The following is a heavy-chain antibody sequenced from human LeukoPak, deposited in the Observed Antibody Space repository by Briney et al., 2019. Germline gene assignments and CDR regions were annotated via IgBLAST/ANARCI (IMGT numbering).Heavy chain of an antibody. D-gene: IGHD2-2*01. V-gene: IGHV3-48*03. Sequence: GGSLTLLCARCGLTFNHYEMKGPRHAREGAGVGVAYLCYREGTVWYAHSVRGRLPIYRDNPKNSVSLKMDTVRGDDRAVFYCERVGCSRTSCYDTRWFDLWGQGTLVTVSS. CDR1: GLTFNHYE. CDR3: ERVGCSRTSCYDTRWFDL. J-gene: IGHJ5*02. CDR2: LCYREGTV.